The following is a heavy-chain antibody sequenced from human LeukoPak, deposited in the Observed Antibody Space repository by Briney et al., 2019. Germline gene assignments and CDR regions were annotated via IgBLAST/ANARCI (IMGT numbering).Heavy chain of an antibody. CDR3: ARDLHSGSFRNHFDY. V-gene: IGHV1-18*01. CDR2: ISAYNGNT. Sequence: ASVKVSCKASGYTFTSYGISWVRRAPGQGLEWMGWISAYNGNTNYAQKLQGRVTMTTDTSTSTAYMELRSLRSDDTAVYYCARDLHSGSFRNHFDYWGQGTLVTVSS. D-gene: IGHD6-19*01. J-gene: IGHJ4*02. CDR1: GYTFTSYG.